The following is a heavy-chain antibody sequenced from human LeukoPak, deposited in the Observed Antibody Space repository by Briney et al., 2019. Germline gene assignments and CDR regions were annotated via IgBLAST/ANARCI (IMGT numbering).Heavy chain of an antibody. CDR2: INWNGGST. J-gene: IGHJ4*02. D-gene: IGHD5-12*01. V-gene: IGHV3-20*04. CDR3: ARASYSGYDSDY. Sequence: GGSLRLSCAASGFTFDDYGMSWVRHAPGKGLEWVSGINWNGGSTGYAGSAKGRFTISRDNAKNSLYLQMNSLRAEDTALYYCARASYSGYDSDYWGQGTLVTVSA. CDR1: GFTFDDYG.